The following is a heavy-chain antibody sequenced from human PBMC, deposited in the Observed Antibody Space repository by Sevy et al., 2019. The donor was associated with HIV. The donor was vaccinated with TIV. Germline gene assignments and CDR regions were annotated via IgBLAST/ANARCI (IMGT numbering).Heavy chain of an antibody. CDR2: ISGSGGST. CDR3: AKEFVGFSSGYYS. CDR1: GFTFSSYA. J-gene: IGHJ4*02. Sequence: GESLKISCAASGFTFSSYAMSWVRQAPGKGLEWVSAISGSGGSTYYADSVKGRFTISRDNSKNTLYLQMNSLRAEDTAIYYCAKEFVGFSSGYYSWGQGTLVTVSS. V-gene: IGHV3-23*01. D-gene: IGHD3-22*01.